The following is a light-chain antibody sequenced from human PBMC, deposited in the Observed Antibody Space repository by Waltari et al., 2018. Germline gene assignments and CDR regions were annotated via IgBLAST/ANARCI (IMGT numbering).Light chain of an antibody. J-gene: IGLJ2*01. CDR1: SSNLGAGYD. CDR2: GNS. V-gene: IGLV1-40*01. Sequence: QSVLTQPPSVSGAPGQRVPISCTGSSSNLGAGYDVNWYQQLPGTAPKLLIYGNSNRPSGVPDRFSGSKSGTSASLAITGLQAEDEADYYCQSYDSSLSGSVFGGGTKLTVL. CDR3: QSYDSSLSGSV.